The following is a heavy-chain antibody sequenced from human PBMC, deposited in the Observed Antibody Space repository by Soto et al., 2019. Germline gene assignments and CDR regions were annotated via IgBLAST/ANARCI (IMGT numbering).Heavy chain of an antibody. CDR2: IKQDGSEK. CDR1: GFTFSSYW. J-gene: IGHJ4*02. Sequence: EVQLVESGGGLVQPGGSLRLSCAASGFTFSSYWMSWVRQAPGKGLEWVANIKQDGSEKYYVDSVKGRFTISRDNAKNXLYLQMNSLRDEDTAVYYCARDSTPYSYGYGPFDYWGQGTLVTVSS. V-gene: IGHV3-7*01. CDR3: ARDSTPYSYGYGPFDY. D-gene: IGHD5-18*01.